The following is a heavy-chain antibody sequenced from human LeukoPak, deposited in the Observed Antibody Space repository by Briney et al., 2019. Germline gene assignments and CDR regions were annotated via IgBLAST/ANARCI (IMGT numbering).Heavy chain of an antibody. J-gene: IGHJ4*02. CDR1: EFTFSSYG. Sequence: GGSLRLSCAASEFTFSSYGMSWVRQAPGRGLEWVSSISGSGGSTQYADSVQGRFAISRDNSKNVLYLQMNSLRAEDTAVYFCARDHTGTLEIDYWGQGTLVTVSS. D-gene: IGHD1-7*01. V-gene: IGHV3-23*01. CDR2: ISGSGGST. CDR3: ARDHTGTLEIDY.